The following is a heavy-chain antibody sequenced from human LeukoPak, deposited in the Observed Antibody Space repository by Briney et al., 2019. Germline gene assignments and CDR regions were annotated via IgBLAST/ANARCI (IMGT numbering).Heavy chain of an antibody. Sequence: GGSLRLSCAASGFTFSSYWMHWVRQAPGKGLVWVSRINNDGSSTSYADSVKGRFTISRDNAKNSLYLQMNSLRAEDMALYYCAKGAGGATYDAFDIWGQGTMVTVSS. J-gene: IGHJ3*02. V-gene: IGHV3-74*01. CDR2: INNDGSST. CDR3: AKGAGGATYDAFDI. D-gene: IGHD1-26*01. CDR1: GFTFSSYW.